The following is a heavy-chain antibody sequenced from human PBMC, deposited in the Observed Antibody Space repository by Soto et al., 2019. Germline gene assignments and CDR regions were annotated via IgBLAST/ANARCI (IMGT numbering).Heavy chain of an antibody. CDR3: VKEGGFKDGSGYYERWAFDI. V-gene: IGHV3-64D*08. J-gene: IGHJ3*02. Sequence: GGSLRLSCSASGFTFSSYAMHWVRQAPGKGLEYVSAISSNGGSTYYADSVKGRFTISRDNSKNTLYLQMSSLRAEDTAVYYCVKEGGFKDGSGYYERWAFDIWGQGTMVTVSS. CDR1: GFTFSSYA. D-gene: IGHD3-22*01. CDR2: ISSNGGST.